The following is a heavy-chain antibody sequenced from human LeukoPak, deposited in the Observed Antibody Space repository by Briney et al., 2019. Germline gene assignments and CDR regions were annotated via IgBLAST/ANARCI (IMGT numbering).Heavy chain of an antibody. CDR3: ARVVDHDYGDYYLDY. CDR2: ISYDGSYK. V-gene: IGHV3-30*03. J-gene: IGHJ4*02. Sequence: GGSLRLSCAASGFTFSNYGMHWVRQAPGKGLEWVAFISYDGSYKYYADSVKGRFTISRDNSKNTLYLQMNSLRAEDTAVYYCARVVDHDYGDYYLDYWGQGTLVTVSS. CDR1: GFTFSNYG. D-gene: IGHD4-17*01.